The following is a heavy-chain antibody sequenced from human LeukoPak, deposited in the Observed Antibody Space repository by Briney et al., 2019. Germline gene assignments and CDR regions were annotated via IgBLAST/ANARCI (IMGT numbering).Heavy chain of an antibody. CDR1: GFTVSSKY. Sequence: GGSLRLSCAASGFTVSSKYMSWVRQAPGKGLEWVSVIYSGGSIFYADSVKGRFTISRDNSKNTLYLQMNSLGAEDTAVYYRARAGVDAGYSYGGDFFDYWGQGTLVTVSS. J-gene: IGHJ4*02. CDR2: IYSGGSI. D-gene: IGHD5-18*01. V-gene: IGHV3-66*01. CDR3: ARAGVDAGYSYGGDFFDY.